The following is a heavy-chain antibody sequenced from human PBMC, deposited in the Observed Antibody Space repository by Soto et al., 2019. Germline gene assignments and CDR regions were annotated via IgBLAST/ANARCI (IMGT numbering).Heavy chain of an antibody. CDR2: ISYDGSNK. J-gene: IGHJ3*02. D-gene: IGHD4-4*01. V-gene: IGHV3-30-3*01. CDR3: ARDPGGGNSDAFDI. Sequence: GGSLRLSCAASGFTFSSYAMHWVRQAPGKGLEWVAVISYDGSNKYYADSVKGRFTISRDNSKNTLYLQMNSLRAEDTAVYYCARDPGGGNSDAFDIWGQGTMVTVSS. CDR1: GFTFSSYA.